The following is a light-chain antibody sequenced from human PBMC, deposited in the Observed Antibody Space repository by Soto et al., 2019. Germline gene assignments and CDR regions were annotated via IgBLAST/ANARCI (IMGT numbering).Light chain of an antibody. J-gene: IGKJ5*01. V-gene: IGKV3-11*01. CDR2: DAS. Sequence: EIVLTQSPATLSLSPGERATSSCRASRSVRSYLAWYQQKPGQAPRLLIYDASNRAAGIPARFSGSGSETDFTLTISNLEPEDFAVYYCQQRYAWPPISFGQGTRLEIK. CDR1: RSVRSY. CDR3: QQRYAWPPIS.